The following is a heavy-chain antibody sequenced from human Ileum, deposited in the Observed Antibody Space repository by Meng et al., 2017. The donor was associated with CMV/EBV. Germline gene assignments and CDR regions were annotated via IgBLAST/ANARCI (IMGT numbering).Heavy chain of an antibody. Sequence: GGSLRLSCAASEFTFNNYAMSWVRQAPGKGLKWVSSIGGSDGTTFHVDSVKGRFTISRDNSKNTLYLQMNDLRPEDMAIYYCAKHDYDFWTGYNLYFASWGQGTLVTVSS. CDR3: AKHDYDFWTGYNLYFAS. CDR1: EFTFNNYA. D-gene: IGHD3-3*01. V-gene: IGHV3-23*01. CDR2: IGGSDGTT. J-gene: IGHJ4*02.